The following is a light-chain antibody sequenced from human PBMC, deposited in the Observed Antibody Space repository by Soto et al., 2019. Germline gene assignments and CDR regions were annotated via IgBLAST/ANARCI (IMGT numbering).Light chain of an antibody. Sequence: EMVMTQSPATLSVSPGXXXXXXXXASXXVXSNLAWYQQKPGQGPSLLIYYASTRVTGVPDRFSGSGSGTEFTLTISSLQSEDFGVYXCQXXXNWPPTFGPGTKVEIK. CDR3: QXXXNWPPT. V-gene: IGKV3-15*01. J-gene: IGKJ3*01. CDR1: XXVXSN. CDR2: YAS.